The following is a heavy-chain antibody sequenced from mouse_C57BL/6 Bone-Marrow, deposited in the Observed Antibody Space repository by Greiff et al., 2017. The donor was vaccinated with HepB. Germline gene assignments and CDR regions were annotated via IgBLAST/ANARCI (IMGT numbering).Heavy chain of an antibody. Sequence: EVQGVESGGGLVKPGGSLKLSCAASGFTFSSYAMSWVRQTPEKRLEWVATISDGGSYTYYPDNVKGRFTISRDNARNTLYLQMSSLKSEDTAMYYCTIYYYGSSYSAYWGQGTLVTVSA. CDR2: ISDGGSYT. D-gene: IGHD1-1*01. J-gene: IGHJ3*01. CDR1: GFTFSSYA. CDR3: TIYYYGSSYSAY. V-gene: IGHV5-4*01.